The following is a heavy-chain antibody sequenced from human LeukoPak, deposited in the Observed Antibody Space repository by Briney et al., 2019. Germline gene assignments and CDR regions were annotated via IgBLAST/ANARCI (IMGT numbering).Heavy chain of an antibody. Sequence: SETLSLTCTVSGGSISSSSYYWGWSRQPPGKGLEWIGSIYYSGSTYYNPSLKSRVTISVDTSKNQFSLKLSSVTAADTAVYYCARRWYDFSSGYHSYFDYWGQGTLVTVSS. D-gene: IGHD3-3*01. CDR3: ARRWYDFSSGYHSYFDY. J-gene: IGHJ4*02. CDR2: IYYSGST. CDR1: GGSISSSSYY. V-gene: IGHV4-39*01.